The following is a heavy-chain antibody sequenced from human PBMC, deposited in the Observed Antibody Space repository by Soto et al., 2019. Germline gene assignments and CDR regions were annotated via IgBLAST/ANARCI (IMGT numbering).Heavy chain of an antibody. V-gene: IGHV4-30-4*08. CDR3: AREDDGGDSDYYGLDV. D-gene: IGHD2-21*02. CDR1: GGSISYEYYH. J-gene: IGHJ6*02. CDR2: IHYSGSI. Sequence: QVQLQQSGPGLVKPSQTLSLTCTVSGGSISYEYYHWTWIRQSPGKGLEWIGYIHYSGSIIYNPSFKSRVTLSVDTSKSQYSLQLSSVTAADPAVYFCAREDDGGDSDYYGLDVWGQGTTVTVSS.